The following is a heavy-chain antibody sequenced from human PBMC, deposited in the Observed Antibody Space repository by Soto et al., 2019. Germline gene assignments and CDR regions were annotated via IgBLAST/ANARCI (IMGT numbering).Heavy chain of an antibody. CDR1: GGTFSSYP. CDR3: ARTRAATASLYWFCP. CDR2: IIPILNIA. D-gene: IGHD6-13*01. J-gene: IGHJ5*02. Sequence: QVQLVQSGAEVEKPGSSVKVSCKASGGTFSSYPISWVRQAPGQGLEWKGRIIPILNIANYAQKFQGRVTLTADKSTNTAYMSLSTLRSEDTGVYNSARTRAATASLYWFCPRGQRTLFTVSS. V-gene: IGHV1-69*02.